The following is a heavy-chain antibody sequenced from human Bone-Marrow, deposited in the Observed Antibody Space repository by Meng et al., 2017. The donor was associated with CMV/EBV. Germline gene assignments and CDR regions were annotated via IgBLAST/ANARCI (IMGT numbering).Heavy chain of an antibody. D-gene: IGHD3-16*01. CDR1: GFSVNLEY. Sequence: GGSLRLSCAASGFSVNLEYMGWVRQAPGKGLEWVSLLHVAGDTYYADSVKGRFTISRDNSKNMLYLQMGSLRVDDTAVYYCARVGFEAGLWRRVYWGQGTLVTVSS. J-gene: IGHJ4*02. CDR3: ARVGFEAGLWRRVY. V-gene: IGHV3-66*02. CDR2: LHVAGDT.